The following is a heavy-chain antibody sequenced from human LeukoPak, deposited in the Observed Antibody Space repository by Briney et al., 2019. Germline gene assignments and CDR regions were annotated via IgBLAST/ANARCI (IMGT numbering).Heavy chain of an antibody. CDR2: ISAYNGNT. J-gene: IGHJ3*02. V-gene: IGHV1-18*01. Sequence: ASVKVSCKASGYTFTSYGINWVRQAPGQGLEWMGWISAYNGNTDYAQKLQGRVTMTTDTSTSTAYMELRSLRSDDTAVYYCARDRYYYDRSGSHDALDIWGQGTMVTVSS. CDR1: GYTFTSYG. D-gene: IGHD3-22*01. CDR3: ARDRYYYDRSGSHDALDI.